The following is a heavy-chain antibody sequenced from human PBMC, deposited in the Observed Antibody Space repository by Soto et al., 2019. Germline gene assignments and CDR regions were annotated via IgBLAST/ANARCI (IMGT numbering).Heavy chain of an antibody. J-gene: IGHJ4*02. D-gene: IGHD1-26*01. CDR1: GFTFSSYA. V-gene: IGHV3-23*01. CDR3: AKDRWFRVGVKTRPYNY. Sequence: EVQLLESGGGLVQPGGSLRLSCAASGFTFSSYAMSWVRQAPGKGLEWVSAISGSGGSTYYADSVKGRFTISRDNSKNTLDLQMNSLRAEDTAVYYCAKDRWFRVGVKTRPYNYWGQGTLVTVSS. CDR2: ISGSGGST.